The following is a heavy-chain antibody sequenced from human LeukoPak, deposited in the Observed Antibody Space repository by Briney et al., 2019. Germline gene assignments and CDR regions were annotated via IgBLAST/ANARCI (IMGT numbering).Heavy chain of an antibody. D-gene: IGHD6-19*01. CDR3: AVTGVAVAGTGGYYYGMDV. CDR2: ISSSSSYI. V-gene: IGHV3-21*01. CDR1: GFTFSSYS. Sequence: GGSLRLSCAASGFTFSSYSMNWVRQAPGKGLEWVSSISSSSSYIYYADSVKGRFTISRDNAKNSLYLQMNSLRAEDTAVYYCAVTGVAVAGTGGYYYGMDVLGQGTTVTVSS. J-gene: IGHJ6*02.